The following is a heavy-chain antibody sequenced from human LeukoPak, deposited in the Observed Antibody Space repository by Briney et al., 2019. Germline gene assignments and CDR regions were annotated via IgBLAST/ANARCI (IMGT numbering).Heavy chain of an antibody. CDR1: GGSISSSSYY. J-gene: IGHJ4*02. CDR2: FFYNENT. D-gene: IGHD3-10*01. V-gene: IGHV4-39*01. Sequence: SETLSLTCIVSGGSISSSSYYWGWIRQPPGKGLEWIGSFFYNENTYFNPSLKSRATMSVDTSKNQFSLTLGSMTATGTAVYYCARLMIRGVIVEWGRGTLVTVSS. CDR3: ARLMIRGVIVE.